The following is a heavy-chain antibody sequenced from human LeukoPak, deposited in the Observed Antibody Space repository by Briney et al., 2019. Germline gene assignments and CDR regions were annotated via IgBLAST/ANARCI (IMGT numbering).Heavy chain of an antibody. J-gene: IGHJ4*02. CDR3: AKDEKPDGRWNIDH. CDR1: GFLFSGYT. V-gene: IGHV3-23*01. D-gene: IGHD1/OR15-1a*01. Sequence: GGSLRLSCAASGFLFSGYTMNWVRQAPGKGLEWVSAIGGNGDRTKYADSVKGRFTISRDNSKNTVWLQMVSLRGEDMGIYYCAKDEKPDGRWNIDHWGQGTLVTVSS. CDR2: IGGNGDRT.